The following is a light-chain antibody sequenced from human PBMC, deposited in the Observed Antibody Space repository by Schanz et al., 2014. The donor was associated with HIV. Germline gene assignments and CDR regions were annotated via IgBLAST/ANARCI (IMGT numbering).Light chain of an antibody. CDR2: GVT. J-gene: IGLJ2*01. CDR3: QSYDSRVSGVV. Sequence: QSALTQPASVSGSPGQSITISCTGTSSDVGSYNFVSWYQQRPGKAPKLMIYGVTDRPSGVPDRFSGSKSGTSASLAITGLRAEDEADYYCQSYDSRVSGVVFGGGTQLTVL. V-gene: IGLV2-14*01. CDR1: SSDVGSYNF.